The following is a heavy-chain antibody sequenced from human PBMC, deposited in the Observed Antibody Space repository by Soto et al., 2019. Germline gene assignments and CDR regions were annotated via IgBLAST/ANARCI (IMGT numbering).Heavy chain of an antibody. CDR3: ARSPRSSPYFDF. CDR2: IYPGDHET. D-gene: IGHD6-13*01. Sequence: GESLKISCQCSGYTFSNFWIGWVRQLPGQGLEWMGIIYPGDHETRYSPSFLGKVTISAETSINTAYLQWSSLEASDSAFYFCARSPRSSPYFDFWGQGALVTVSS. J-gene: IGHJ4*02. V-gene: IGHV5-51*01. CDR1: GYTFSNFW.